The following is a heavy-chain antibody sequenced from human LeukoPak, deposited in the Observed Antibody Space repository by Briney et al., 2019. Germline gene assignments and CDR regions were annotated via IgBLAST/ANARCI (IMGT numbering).Heavy chain of an antibody. Sequence: GGSLRLSCAASGFTFSSSAMSWVRQAPGKGLEWVSVIYSGGSTYYADSVKGRFTISRDNSKNTLYLQMNSLRAEDTAVYYCARRTYRYVFGYWGQGTLVTVSS. J-gene: IGHJ4*02. D-gene: IGHD3-16*02. CDR1: GFTFSSSA. CDR2: IYSGGST. V-gene: IGHV3-66*04. CDR3: ARRTYRYVFGY.